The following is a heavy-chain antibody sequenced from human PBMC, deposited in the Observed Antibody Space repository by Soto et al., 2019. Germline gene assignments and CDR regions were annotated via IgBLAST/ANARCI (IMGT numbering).Heavy chain of an antibody. CDR1: GYTLTELS. J-gene: IGHJ4*02. CDR3: ATGPILNYYGSSGYHGD. V-gene: IGHV1-24*01. Sequence: ASVKVSCKVSGYTLTELSMHWVRQAPGKGLEWMGGFDPEDGETIYAQKFQGRVTMTEDTSTDTAYMALSSLRSADTAVYYCATGPILNYYGSSGYHGDWGRGTLVTVPA. CDR2: FDPEDGET. D-gene: IGHD3-22*01.